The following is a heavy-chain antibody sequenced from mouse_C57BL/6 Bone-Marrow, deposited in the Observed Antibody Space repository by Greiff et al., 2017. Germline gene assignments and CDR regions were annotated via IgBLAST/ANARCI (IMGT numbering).Heavy chain of an antibody. D-gene: IGHD1-1*01. J-gene: IGHJ1*03. Sequence: EVKLMESGEGLVKPGGSLKLSCAASGFTFSSYAMSWVRQTPEKRLEWVAYISSGGDYIYYADTVKGRFTFSRDNARNTLYLQMSSLKAEDTAMYYCTRVLRYWYFDVWGTGTTVTVSS. CDR2: ISSGGDYI. V-gene: IGHV5-9-1*02. CDR3: TRVLRYWYFDV. CDR1: GFTFSSYA.